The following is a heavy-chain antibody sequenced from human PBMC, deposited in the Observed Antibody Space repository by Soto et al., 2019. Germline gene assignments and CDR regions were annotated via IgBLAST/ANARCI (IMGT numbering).Heavy chain of an antibody. V-gene: IGHV1-69*01. Sequence: QVQLVQSGAEVKKPGSSVKVSCKASGGTFSSYAISWVRQAPGQGLEWMGGIIPIFGTANYAQKFQGRVTITADESTSTAYMELSSLRSEDTAVYYCAKGPRGIAAAGPEAYFDYWGQGTLVTVSS. D-gene: IGHD6-13*01. CDR1: GGTFSSYA. J-gene: IGHJ4*02. CDR2: IIPIFGTA. CDR3: AKGPRGIAAAGPEAYFDY.